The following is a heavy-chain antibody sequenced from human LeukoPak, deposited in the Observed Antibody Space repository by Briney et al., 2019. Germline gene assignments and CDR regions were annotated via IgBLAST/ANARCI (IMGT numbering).Heavy chain of an antibody. CDR2: ISYDGSNK. D-gene: IGHD3-3*01. CDR3: AKGQYDFWSGYHYYYYGMDV. CDR1: GFTFSSYG. V-gene: IGHV3-30*18. J-gene: IGHJ6*02. Sequence: GRSLRLSCAASGFTFSSYGMHWVRQAPGKGLGWVAVISYDGSNKYYADSVKGRFTISRDNSKNTLYLQMNSLRAEDTAVYYCAKGQYDFWSGYHYYYYGMDVWGQGTTVTVSS.